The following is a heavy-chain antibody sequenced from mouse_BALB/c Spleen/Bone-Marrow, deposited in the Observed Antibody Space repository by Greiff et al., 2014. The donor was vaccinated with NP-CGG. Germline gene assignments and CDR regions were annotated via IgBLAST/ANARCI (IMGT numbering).Heavy chain of an antibody. J-gene: IGHJ2*01. Sequence: VHVKQSGAELVKPGASVKLSCTASGFNIKDTYMHWVKQRPEQGLEWIGRIDPANGNTKYDPKFQGKATITADTSSNTAYLQLSGLTSEDTAVYYCARYYYGSSYFDYWGQGTTLTVSS. CDR3: ARYYYGSSYFDY. D-gene: IGHD1-1*01. CDR2: IDPANGNT. V-gene: IGHV14-3*02. CDR1: GFNIKDTY.